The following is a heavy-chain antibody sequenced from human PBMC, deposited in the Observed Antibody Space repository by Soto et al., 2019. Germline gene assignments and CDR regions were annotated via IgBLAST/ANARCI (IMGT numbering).Heavy chain of an antibody. V-gene: IGHV3-30-3*01. D-gene: IGHD4-4*01. CDR2: ISYDGSNK. CDR1: GFTLSIYA. CDR3: ARDSFPTTTKGHGVYLYYGVDV. J-gene: IGHJ6*02. Sequence: PGGSLRLSCAASGFTLSIYAMHWVRHAPGKGLEWVAVISYDGSNKYYADSVKGRFTISRDNSKNTLDLQMNSLRAEDTAVFYCARDSFPTTTKGHGVYLYYGVDVWGQGTTVTVSS.